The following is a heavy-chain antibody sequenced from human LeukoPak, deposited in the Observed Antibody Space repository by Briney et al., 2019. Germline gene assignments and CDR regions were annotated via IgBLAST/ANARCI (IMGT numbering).Heavy chain of an antibody. CDR2: IYYSGST. CDR3: ARVITIFGVVIIPVFFDL. Sequence: SETLSLTCTVSGGSISSSRYYWGWIRQPPGTGLEWIGSIYYSGSTYYNPSLKSRVTISVDTSKNQFSLKLSSVTAADTAVYYCARVITIFGVVIIPVFFDLWGRGTLVTVSS. D-gene: IGHD3-3*01. CDR1: GGSISSSRYY. V-gene: IGHV4-39*07. J-gene: IGHJ2*01.